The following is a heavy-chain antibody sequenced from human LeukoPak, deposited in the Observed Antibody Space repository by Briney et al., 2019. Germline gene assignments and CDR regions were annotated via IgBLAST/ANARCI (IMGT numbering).Heavy chain of an antibody. CDR1: GLSLNSYA. CDR2: ISYDGSNK. J-gene: IGHJ4*02. D-gene: IGHD1-26*01. Sequence: GGSLRLSCAASGLSLNSYAIHWVRQAPGKGLEWVTAISYDGSNKHYADSVRGRFTISRDNSKNTLYLQMNSLRAEDTAVYYCAKSTLGGSYYFTYFDYWGQGTLVTVSS. CDR3: AKSTLGGSYYFTYFDY. V-gene: IGHV3-30*18.